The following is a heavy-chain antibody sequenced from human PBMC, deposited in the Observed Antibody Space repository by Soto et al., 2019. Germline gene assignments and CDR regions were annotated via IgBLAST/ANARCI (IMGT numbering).Heavy chain of an antibody. CDR3: AKDLKMATLFGLEY. J-gene: IGHJ4*02. CDR1: GFTFDDYA. CDR2: ISWNSGRI. V-gene: IGHV3-9*01. D-gene: IGHD2-21*01. Sequence: EVQLVESGGGLVQPGRSLRLYCAASGFTFDDYAMHWVRQSPGKVLEWVSGISWNSGRIGYADSVKGRFIIFRDNDKNPQYQQMNSIRAEDKALYYCAKDLKMATLFGLEYWGKGTLVTVSS.